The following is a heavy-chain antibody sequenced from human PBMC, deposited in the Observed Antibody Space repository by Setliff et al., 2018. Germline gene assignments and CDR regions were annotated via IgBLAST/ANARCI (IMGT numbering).Heavy chain of an antibody. D-gene: IGHD2-2*03. CDR1: CGSLSSYY. V-gene: IGHV4-59*08. CDR3: ARHGSYYYMDV. Sequence: PSETLSLPCTVSCGSLSSYYSRWIRQPPGQGLEWIGYIYYSGSTNYNPSLESRFTISVDTSKNQFSLKLSSVTAADTAGYYCARHGSYYYMDVWGKGTTVTVSS. CDR2: IYYSGST. J-gene: IGHJ6*03.